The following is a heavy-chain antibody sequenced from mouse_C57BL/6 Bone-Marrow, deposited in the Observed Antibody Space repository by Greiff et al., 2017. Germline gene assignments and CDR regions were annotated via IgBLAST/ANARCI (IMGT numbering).Heavy chain of an antibody. J-gene: IGHJ1*03. CDR3: AKVTADWYFDV. CDR2: ISYGGSN. D-gene: IGHD2-13*01. Sequence: EVQLVESGPGLVKPSQSLSLTCSATGYSITSCYYWNLSRQPPGNKVGWVGYISYGGSNNYNPTLKNRISITRDTSKSQLFLTLNSVTADDTATYYCAKVTADWYFDVWGTGTTVTVSS. CDR1: GYSITSCYY. V-gene: IGHV3-6*01.